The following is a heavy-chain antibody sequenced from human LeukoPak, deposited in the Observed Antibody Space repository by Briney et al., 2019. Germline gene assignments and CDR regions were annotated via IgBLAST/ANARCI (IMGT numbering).Heavy chain of an antibody. V-gene: IGHV3-23*01. Sequence: GGSLRLSCAASGFTFSSYAMSWVRQAPGEGGVWVSAISGSGGSTYYADSVKGRFTISRDNSKNTLHLQINSLRAEDTAVYYCAKDTASSGWYPWGQGTLVTVSS. D-gene: IGHD6-19*01. CDR2: ISGSGGST. J-gene: IGHJ5*02. CDR1: GFTFSSYA. CDR3: AKDTASSGWYP.